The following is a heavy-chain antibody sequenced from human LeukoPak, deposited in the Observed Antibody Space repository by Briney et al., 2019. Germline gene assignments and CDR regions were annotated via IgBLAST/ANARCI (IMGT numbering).Heavy chain of an antibody. J-gene: IGHJ4*02. CDR1: GFIFSSYA. CDR3: AKDPDRAAAYFFDY. Sequence: GGSLRLSCAASGFIFSSYAMSWVRQAPGKGLQWVAVISYDGSDKYYADSVKGRFTISRDNSKNTLYLQMNSLRAEDTAVYYCAKDPDRAAAYFFDYWGQGTLVTISS. CDR2: ISYDGSDK. V-gene: IGHV3-30*18. D-gene: IGHD6-13*01.